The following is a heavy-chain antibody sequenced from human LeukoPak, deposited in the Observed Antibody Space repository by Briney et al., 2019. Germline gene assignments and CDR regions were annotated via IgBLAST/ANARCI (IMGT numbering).Heavy chain of an antibody. CDR2: FDPEDGET. CDR3: ATVGGDKKYWYFDL. Sequence: GASVKVSCKVSGYTLTELSMHWVRQAPGKGLEWMGGFDPEDGETIYAQKFQGRVTMTEDTSTDTAYMELSSLRSEDTAVYYCATVGGDKKYWYFDLWGRGTLVTVSS. D-gene: IGHD2-21*01. V-gene: IGHV1-24*01. CDR1: GYTLTELS. J-gene: IGHJ2*01.